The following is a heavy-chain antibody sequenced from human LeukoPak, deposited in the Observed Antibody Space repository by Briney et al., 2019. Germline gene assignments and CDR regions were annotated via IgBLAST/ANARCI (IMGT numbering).Heavy chain of an antibody. CDR3: AREGSSPDREGMDV. V-gene: IGHV1-69*04. J-gene: IGHJ6*02. CDR1: GGTFSSYA. CDR2: IIPILGIA. Sequence: EASVKVSCKASGGTFSSYAISWVRQAPGQGLEWMGRIIPILGIANYAQKFQGRVTITADKSTSAAYMELSSLRSEDTAVYYCAREGSSPDREGMDVWGQGTTVTVSS. D-gene: IGHD6-6*01.